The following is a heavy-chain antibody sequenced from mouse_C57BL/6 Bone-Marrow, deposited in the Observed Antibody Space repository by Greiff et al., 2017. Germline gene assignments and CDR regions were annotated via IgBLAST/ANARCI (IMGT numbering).Heavy chain of an antibody. CDR3: TALSFFDY. Sequence: EVQLQQSGAELVRPGASVKLSCTASGFNIKDDYMHWVKQRPEQGLEWIGWIDPENGDTEYASKFQGKATITADTSFNTAYLQLSSLTSEDTAVYYCTALSFFDYWGQGTTLTVSS. V-gene: IGHV14-4*01. CDR1: GFNIKDDY. J-gene: IGHJ2*01. CDR2: IDPENGDT.